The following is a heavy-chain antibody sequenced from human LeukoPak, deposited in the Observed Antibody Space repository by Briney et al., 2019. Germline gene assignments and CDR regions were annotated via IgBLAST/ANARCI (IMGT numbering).Heavy chain of an antibody. CDR1: GFTFSSYG. Sequence: GGSLRLSCAASGFTFSSYGMHWVRQAPGKGLEWVAFIRYDGSNKYYADSVKGRFTISRDNSKNTLYLQMNSLRAEDTAVYYCAKDLVRYSSSWCDYWGQGTLVTVSS. J-gene: IGHJ4*02. CDR3: AKDLVRYSSSWCDY. V-gene: IGHV3-30*02. CDR2: IRYDGSNK. D-gene: IGHD6-13*01.